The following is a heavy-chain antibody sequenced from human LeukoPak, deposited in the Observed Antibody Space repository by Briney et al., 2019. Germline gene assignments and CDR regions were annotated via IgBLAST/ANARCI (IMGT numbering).Heavy chain of an antibody. Sequence: ASVKVSCKASGYTFTSYGISWVRQAPGQGLEWMGWISAYNGNTNYAQELQGRVTMTTDTSTSTAYMELRSLRSDDTAVYYCARDRSGQDAFDIWGQGTMVTVSS. D-gene: IGHD6-19*01. CDR1: GYTFTSYG. J-gene: IGHJ3*02. CDR3: ARDRSGQDAFDI. CDR2: ISAYNGNT. V-gene: IGHV1-18*01.